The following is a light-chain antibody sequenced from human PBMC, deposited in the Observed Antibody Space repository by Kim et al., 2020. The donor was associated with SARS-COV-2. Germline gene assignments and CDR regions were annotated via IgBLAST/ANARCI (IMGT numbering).Light chain of an antibody. V-gene: IGKV1-8*01. Sequence: ASTGDGVTSTCRASQGITSYLAWYQQRPGKAPKLLIYAASTLQSGVPSRFSGSGSGTDFTLTISCLQSEDFATYYCQQYYSYPRTFGGGTKVDIK. CDR2: AAS. CDR3: QQYYSYPRT. J-gene: IGKJ4*01. CDR1: QGITSY.